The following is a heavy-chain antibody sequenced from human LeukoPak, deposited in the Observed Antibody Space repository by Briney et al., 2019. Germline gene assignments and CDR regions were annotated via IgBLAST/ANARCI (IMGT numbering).Heavy chain of an antibody. CDR2: IYYSGST. J-gene: IGHJ4*02. V-gene: IGHV4-39*01. CDR3: ARQLEWELLRGEEFDY. CDR1: GGSISSSSYY. Sequence: PSETLSLTCTVSGGSISSSSYYWGWIRQPPGKGLEWIGSIYYSGSTYYNPSLKSRVTISVGTSKNQFSLKLSSVTAADTAVYYCARQLEWELLRGEEFDYWGQGTLVTVSS. D-gene: IGHD1-26*01.